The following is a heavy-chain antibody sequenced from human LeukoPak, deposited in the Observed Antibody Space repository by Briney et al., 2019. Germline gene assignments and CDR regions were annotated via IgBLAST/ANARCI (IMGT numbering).Heavy chain of an antibody. J-gene: IGHJ4*02. Sequence: ASVKVSCKASGGTFTSYDINWVRQATGQGLEWMGWMNPNSGNTGYAQKFQGRVTITRNTSISTTYMELSSLRSEDTAVYYCARGRPVMPDTANDYWGQGTLVTVSS. CDR3: ARGRPVMPDTANDY. CDR1: GGTFTSYD. V-gene: IGHV1-8*03. D-gene: IGHD3-16*01. CDR2: MNPNSGNT.